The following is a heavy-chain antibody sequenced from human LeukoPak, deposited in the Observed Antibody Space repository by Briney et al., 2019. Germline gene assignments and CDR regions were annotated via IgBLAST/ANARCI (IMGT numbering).Heavy chain of an antibody. Sequence: PGGSLRLSCAASGFTFSSYSMNWVRQAPGKGLEWVSYISSGSSTIYYADSVKGRFTISRDNAKNSLYLQMNSLSAEDTAVYYCARGGYDSYYFDYWGQGTLVTVSS. J-gene: IGHJ4*02. V-gene: IGHV3-48*01. CDR2: ISSGSSTI. CDR3: ARGGYDSYYFDY. CDR1: GFTFSSYS. D-gene: IGHD5-12*01.